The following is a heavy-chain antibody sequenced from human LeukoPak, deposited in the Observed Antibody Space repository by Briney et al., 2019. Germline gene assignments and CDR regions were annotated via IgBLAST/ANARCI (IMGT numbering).Heavy chain of an antibody. V-gene: IGHV3-21*01. D-gene: IGHD6-6*01. J-gene: IGHJ6*02. CDR3: ASDPQSNYYYGMDV. CDR1: GFTFSRCN. Sequence: PWGSLRLSCAASGFTFSRCNMNWVRQAPGQGLEWVSSISDYSSYIYYADSVKGRFTISRDNAKNSLFLQMNSLTADDTAVYYCASDPQSNYYYGMDVWGQGTTVTVSS. CDR2: ISDYSSYI.